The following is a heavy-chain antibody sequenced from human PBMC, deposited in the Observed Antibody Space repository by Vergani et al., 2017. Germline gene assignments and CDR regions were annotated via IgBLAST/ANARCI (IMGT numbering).Heavy chain of an antibody. D-gene: IGHD2-21*02. J-gene: IGHJ1*01. Sequence: QVQLVQSGAEVKKPGSSVKVSCKASGGTFSSYAISWVRQAPGQGLEWMGGIIPIFGTANYAQKFQGRVTITADESTSTAYMELSSLRSEDTAVYYCASSYCGGDCYSYEYVQHWGQGTLVTVSS. CDR3: ASSYCGGDCYSYEYVQH. CDR2: IIPIFGTA. V-gene: IGHV1-69*01. CDR1: GGTFSSYA.